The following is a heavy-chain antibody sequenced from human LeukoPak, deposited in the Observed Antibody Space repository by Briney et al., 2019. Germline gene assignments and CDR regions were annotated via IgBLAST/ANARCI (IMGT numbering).Heavy chain of an antibody. CDR1: GGSISSSSYY. CDR3: ARRDYFDY. J-gene: IGHJ4*02. Sequence: TTSETLPLTCTVSGGSISSSSYYWGWIRQPPGKGLEWIGSIYYSGSTYYNPSLKSRVTISADTSKNQFSLKLSSVTAADTAVYYCARRDYFDYWGQGTLVTVSS. V-gene: IGHV4-39*01. CDR2: IYYSGST.